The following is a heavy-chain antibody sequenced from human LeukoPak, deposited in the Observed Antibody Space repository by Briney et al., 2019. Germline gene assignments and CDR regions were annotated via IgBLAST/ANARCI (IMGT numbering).Heavy chain of an antibody. V-gene: IGHV3-7*01. CDR3: AGGHWDHRN. J-gene: IGHJ1*01. CDR1: GLTFCNSW. D-gene: IGHD1-14*01. CDR2: IKKDGSET. Sequence: GGSLRLSCVVSGLTFCNSWMTWVRPAPGKGLEWVAHIKKDGSETDYVDSVKGRFTISRDNANNLLFLQMTSLRAEDTAVYDCAGGHWDHRNWGQGPWSPSPQ.